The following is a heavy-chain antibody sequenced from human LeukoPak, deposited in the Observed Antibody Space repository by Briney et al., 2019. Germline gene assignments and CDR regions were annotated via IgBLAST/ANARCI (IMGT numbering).Heavy chain of an antibody. CDR1: GGSFSGYY. J-gene: IGHJ5*02. V-gene: IGHV4-34*01. CDR3: ARRAWAHDYGGNPPAENLGWFDP. CDR2: INHSGST. D-gene: IGHD4-23*01. Sequence: PSETLSLTCAVYGGSFSGYYWSWIRQPPGKGLEWIGEINHSGSTNYNPSLKSRVTISVDTSKNQFSLKLSSVTAADTAVYYCARRAWAHDYGGNPPAENLGWFDPWGQGTLVTVSS.